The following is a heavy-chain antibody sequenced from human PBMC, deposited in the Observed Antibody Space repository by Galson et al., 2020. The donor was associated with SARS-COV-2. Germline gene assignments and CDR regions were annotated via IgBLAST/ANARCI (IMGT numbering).Heavy chain of an antibody. CDR3: ARAMLGYCSSTSCYVKPYYFDY. D-gene: IGHD2-2*01. J-gene: IGHJ4*02. CDR2: IYYSGST. V-gene: IGHV4-59*01. CDR1: GGSISSYY. Sequence: SQTLSLTCTVPGGSISSYYWSWIRQPPGKGLEWIGYIYYSGSTNYNPSLKSRVTISVDTSKNQFSLKLSSVTAADTAVYYCARAMLGYCSSTSCYVKPYYFDYWGQGTLVTVSS.